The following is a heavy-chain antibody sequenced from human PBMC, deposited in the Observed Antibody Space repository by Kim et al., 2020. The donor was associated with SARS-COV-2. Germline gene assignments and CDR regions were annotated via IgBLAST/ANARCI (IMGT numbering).Heavy chain of an antibody. V-gene: IGHV3-9*01. CDR1: GFTLNDHA. CDR2: IMWSGDGK. J-gene: IGHJ6*02. Sequence: GGSLRLSCIASGFTLNDHAMHWVRQTPGKGLEWVPGIMWSGDGKGYADSVKDRFTTSIDKAKHSLYLQMNSLRPEDTALYYCIKDVLAGGADVWGQGTAV. D-gene: IGHD3-3*02. CDR3: IKDVLAGGADV.